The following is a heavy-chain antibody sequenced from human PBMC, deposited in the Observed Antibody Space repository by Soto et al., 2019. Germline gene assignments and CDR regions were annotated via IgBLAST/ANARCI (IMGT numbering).Heavy chain of an antibody. J-gene: IGHJ5*02. Sequence: QVQLQESGPGLVKPSQTLSLTCTVSGGSISSGGYYWSWIRQHPGKGLEWIGYIYYSGSTYYNPLLKSRVIISVDTAKNQFSLKLGSVTAADTAVYYCARELRTSDIVVVRWFDPWGQGTLVTVSS. CDR1: GGSISSGGYY. CDR2: IYYSGST. V-gene: IGHV4-31*03. D-gene: IGHD2-15*01. CDR3: ARELRTSDIVVVRWFDP.